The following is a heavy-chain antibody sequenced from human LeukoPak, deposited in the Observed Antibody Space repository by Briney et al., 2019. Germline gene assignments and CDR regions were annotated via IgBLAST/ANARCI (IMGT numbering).Heavy chain of an antibody. CDR3: AKDPRRGNYDILTGDNWFDP. CDR1: GFTFSSYA. Sequence: GGSLRLSCAASGFTFSSYAMSWVRQAPGKGLEWVSVISGSGGSTYYADSVKGRFTISRDNSKNTLYLQMNSLRAEDTAVYYCAKDPRRGNYDILTGDNWFDPWGQGTLVTVSS. D-gene: IGHD3-9*01. J-gene: IGHJ5*02. V-gene: IGHV3-23*01. CDR2: ISGSGGST.